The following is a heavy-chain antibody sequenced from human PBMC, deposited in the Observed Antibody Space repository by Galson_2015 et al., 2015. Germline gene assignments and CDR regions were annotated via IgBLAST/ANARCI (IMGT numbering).Heavy chain of an antibody. CDR2: ISWNSGSI. CDR3: AKYGGYGGAFDY. V-gene: IGHV3-9*01. Sequence: SLRLSCAASGFTFDDYAMHWVRQAPGKGLEWVSGISWNSGSIGYADSVKGRFTISRDNAKNSLYLQMNSLRAEDTALYYCAKYGGYGGAFDYWGQGTLVTVSS. D-gene: IGHD5-12*01. CDR1: GFTFDDYA. J-gene: IGHJ4*02.